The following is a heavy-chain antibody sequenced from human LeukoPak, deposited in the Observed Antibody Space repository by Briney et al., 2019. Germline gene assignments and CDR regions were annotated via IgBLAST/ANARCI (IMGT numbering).Heavy chain of an antibody. CDR1: GGSISSYY. CDR3: ARSEYSSSSGWFDP. Sequence: SENLSLTCTVSGGSISSYYWSWIRQPPGKGLEWIGYIYYSGSTNYNPSLKSRVTISVDTSKNQFSLKLSSVTAADTAVYYCARSEYSSSSGWFDPWGQGTLVTVSS. J-gene: IGHJ5*02. D-gene: IGHD6-6*01. CDR2: IYYSGST. V-gene: IGHV4-59*08.